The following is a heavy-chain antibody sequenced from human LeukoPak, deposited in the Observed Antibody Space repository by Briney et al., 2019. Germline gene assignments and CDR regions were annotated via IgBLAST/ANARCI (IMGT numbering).Heavy chain of an antibody. CDR1: GFTFDDYA. J-gene: IGHJ4*02. CDR2: ISYDGSNK. CDR3: AKELSSGWSPAVDY. D-gene: IGHD6-19*01. V-gene: IGHV3-30*18. Sequence: PGRSLRLSCAASGFTFDDYAMHWVRQAPGKGMEWVAVISYDGSNKYYADSVKGRFTISRDNSKNTLYLQMNSLRAEDTAVYYCAKELSSGWSPAVDYWGQGTLVTVSS.